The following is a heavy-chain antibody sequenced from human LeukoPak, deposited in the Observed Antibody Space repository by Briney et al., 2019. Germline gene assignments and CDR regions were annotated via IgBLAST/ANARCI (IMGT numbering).Heavy chain of an antibody. CDR2: ISGSGGST. D-gene: IGHD3-3*01. Sequence: PGRSLRLSCAASGFTFSSYGMSWVRQAPGKGLEWVSAISGSGGSTYYADSVKGRFTISRDNAKNSLYLQLNSLRAEDTAVYYCARDRNTDFWSGYYTNYFDYWGQGTLVTVSS. CDR3: ARDRNTDFWSGYYTNYFDY. V-gene: IGHV3-21*01. CDR1: GFTFSSYG. J-gene: IGHJ4*02.